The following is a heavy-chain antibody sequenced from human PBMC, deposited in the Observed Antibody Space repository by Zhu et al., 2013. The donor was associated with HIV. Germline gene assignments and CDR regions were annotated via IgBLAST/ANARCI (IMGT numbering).Heavy chain of an antibody. CDR1: GFTFSSYS. CDR2: ISSSSSYI. J-gene: IGHJ4*02. CDR3: AREAGQGSSSSRFDY. V-gene: IGHV3-21*01. Sequence: EVQLVESGGGLVKPGGSLRLSCAASGFTFSSYSMNWVRQAPGKGLEWVSSISSSSSYIYYADSVKGRFTISRDNAKNSLYLQMNSLRAEDTAVYYCAREAGQGSSSSRFDYWGQGTLVHRLL. D-gene: IGHD6-6*01.